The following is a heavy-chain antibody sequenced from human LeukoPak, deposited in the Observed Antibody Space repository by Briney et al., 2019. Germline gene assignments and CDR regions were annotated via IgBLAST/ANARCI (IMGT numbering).Heavy chain of an antibody. Sequence: GVLRLSCAASGFTFSSYSMNWVRQAPGKGLEWVSSISSSSSYIYYADSVKGRFTISRDNAKNSLYLQMYSLRAEDTAVYYCAREPVIEQDYGPYFDYWGQGTLVTVSS. J-gene: IGHJ4*02. CDR3: AREPVIEQDYGPYFDY. CDR2: ISSSSSYI. V-gene: IGHV3-21*01. D-gene: IGHD4-17*01. CDR1: GFTFSSYS.